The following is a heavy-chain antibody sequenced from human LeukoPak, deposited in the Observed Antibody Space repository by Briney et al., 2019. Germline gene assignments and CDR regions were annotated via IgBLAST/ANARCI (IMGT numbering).Heavy chain of an antibody. Sequence: GGSLRLSCAASGFTFSTYAMHWVRQAPGKGLEYVSAIGTNGGNTYYAGSVRGRFTISRDNSKNTLFLQMGSLRADDMAVYYCARWGSTSCYDYWGQGTLVTVSS. CDR2: IGTNGGNT. CDR1: GFTFSTYA. CDR3: ARWGSTSCYDY. J-gene: IGHJ4*02. D-gene: IGHD2-2*01. V-gene: IGHV3-64*02.